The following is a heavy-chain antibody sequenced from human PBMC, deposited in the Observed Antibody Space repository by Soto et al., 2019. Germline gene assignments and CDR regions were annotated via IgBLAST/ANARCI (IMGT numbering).Heavy chain of an antibody. D-gene: IGHD2-2*01. J-gene: IGHJ4*02. CDR3: ARGNSCSSTSCYGGIDY. CDR1: GFTFSDFY. Sequence: VQLVESGGGLVKPGGSLRLSCAASGFTFSDFYMSWIRQAPGKGLECISYISSSGSTIYYADSVKGRFTISRDNAKNSLFLQMNSLRAEDTAVYYCARGNSCSSTSCYGGIDYWGQGTLVTVSS. V-gene: IGHV3-11*01. CDR2: ISSSGSTI.